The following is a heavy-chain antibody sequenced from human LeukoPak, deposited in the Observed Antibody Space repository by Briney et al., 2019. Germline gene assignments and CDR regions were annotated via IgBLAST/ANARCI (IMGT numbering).Heavy chain of an antibody. CDR3: ARLGEYSGYDADYFDY. J-gene: IGHJ4*02. V-gene: IGHV4-59*08. CDR2: IYYSGST. CDR1: GGSTSSYY. Sequence: PSETLSLTCTVSGGSTSSYYWSWIRQPPGKGLEWIGYIYYSGSTNYNPSLKSRVTISVDTSKSQFSLKLSSVTAADTAVYYCARLGEYSGYDADYFDYWGQGTLVTVSS. D-gene: IGHD5-12*01.